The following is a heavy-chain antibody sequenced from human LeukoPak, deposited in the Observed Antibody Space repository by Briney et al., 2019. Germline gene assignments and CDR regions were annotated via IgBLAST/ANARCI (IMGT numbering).Heavy chain of an antibody. Sequence: GGSLRLSCAASGFTFSNYGMHWVRQAPGKGLEWVAVISYDGGYKYYADSVKGRFTISRDNSKNTLYLQMNSLRADDTAVYFGARTSLQYFGSGSYSLDVFDIWGQGTMVTVSS. CDR2: ISYDGGYK. V-gene: IGHV3-30*03. J-gene: IGHJ3*02. CDR3: ARTSLQYFGSGSYSLDVFDI. CDR1: GFTFSNYG. D-gene: IGHD3-10*01.